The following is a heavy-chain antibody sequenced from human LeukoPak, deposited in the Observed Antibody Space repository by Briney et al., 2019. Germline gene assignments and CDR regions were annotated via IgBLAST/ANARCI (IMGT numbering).Heavy chain of an antibody. D-gene: IGHD6-19*01. CDR2: ISWNSGSI. Sequence: GRSLRLSCAASGFTFDDYAMPWVRQAPGKGLEWVSGISWNSGSIGYADSVKGRFTISRDNAKNSLYLQMNSLRAEDTALYYCAKDEDVDSSRRGLWLSRFGSNNLFQHWGQGTLVTVSS. V-gene: IGHV3-9*01. CDR1: GFTFDDYA. CDR3: AKDEDVDSSRRGLWLSRFGSNNLFQH. J-gene: IGHJ1*01.